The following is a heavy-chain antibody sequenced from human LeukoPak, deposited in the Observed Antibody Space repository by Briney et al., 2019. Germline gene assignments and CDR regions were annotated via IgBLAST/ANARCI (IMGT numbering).Heavy chain of an antibody. J-gene: IGHJ6*02. Sequence: SVKVSCKASGGTFSSYAISWVRQAPGRGLEWMGRIIPILGIANYAQKFQGRVTIAADKSTSTAYMELSSLRSEDTAVYYCARETYSGYDPPYTYYYYYGMDVWGQGTTVTVSS. CDR2: IIPILGIA. CDR3: ARETYSGYDPPYTYYYYYGMDV. CDR1: GGTFSSYA. D-gene: IGHD5-12*01. V-gene: IGHV1-69*04.